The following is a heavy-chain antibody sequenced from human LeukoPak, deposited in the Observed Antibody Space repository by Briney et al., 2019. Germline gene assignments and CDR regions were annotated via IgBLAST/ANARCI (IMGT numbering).Heavy chain of an antibody. CDR3: ARGGEGYNDDAFEV. D-gene: IGHD5-24*01. CDR2: IYNSATT. CDR1: GDSIRSHY. Sequence: SETLSLTCTVSGDSIRSHYCAWIRQPPGRGLEWIGHIYNSATTDYNPSFKSRVTISLDTSKKQFSLKMTSVTALDSAVYYCARGGEGYNDDAFEVWGLGTAVTVSS. J-gene: IGHJ3*01. V-gene: IGHV4-59*11.